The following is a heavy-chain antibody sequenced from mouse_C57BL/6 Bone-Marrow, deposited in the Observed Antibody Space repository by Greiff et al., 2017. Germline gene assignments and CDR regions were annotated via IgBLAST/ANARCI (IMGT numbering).Heavy chain of an antibody. CDR3: ARPMTLSY. V-gene: IGHV2-2*01. CDR2: IWSGGST. Sequence: QLKQSGPGLVQPSQSLSITCTVSGFSLTSYGVHWVRQSPGKGLEWLGVIWSGGSTDYNAAFISRLSISKDNSKSQVFFKMNSLQADDTAIYYCARPMTLSYWGQGTLVTVSA. J-gene: IGHJ3*01. D-gene: IGHD2-3*01. CDR1: GFSLTSYG.